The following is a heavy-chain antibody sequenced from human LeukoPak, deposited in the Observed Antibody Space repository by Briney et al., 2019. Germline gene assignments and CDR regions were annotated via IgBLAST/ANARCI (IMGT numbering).Heavy chain of an antibody. J-gene: IGHJ3*02. CDR1: GGSISSGGYS. CDR3: ARIADDAFDI. Sequence: SETLSLTCAVPGGSISSGGYSWSWIRQPPGKGLEWIGYIYHSGSTYYNPSLKSRVTISVDRSKNQFSLKLSSVTAAGTAVYYCARIADDAFDIWGQGTMVTVSS. V-gene: IGHV4-30-2*01. D-gene: IGHD6-13*01. CDR2: IYHSGST.